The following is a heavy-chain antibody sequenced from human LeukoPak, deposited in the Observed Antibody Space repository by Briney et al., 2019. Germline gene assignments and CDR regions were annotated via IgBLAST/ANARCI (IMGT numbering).Heavy chain of an antibody. Sequence: GGSLRLSCAASGLTFSSYAMHWVRQAPGKGLEWVAVISYDGSNKYYADSVKGRFTISRDNSKNTLYLQMNSLRAEDTAVYYCARETATIAPFDYWGQGTLVTVSS. V-gene: IGHV3-30*04. CDR3: ARETATIAPFDY. J-gene: IGHJ4*02. D-gene: IGHD5-24*01. CDR2: ISYDGSNK. CDR1: GLTFSSYA.